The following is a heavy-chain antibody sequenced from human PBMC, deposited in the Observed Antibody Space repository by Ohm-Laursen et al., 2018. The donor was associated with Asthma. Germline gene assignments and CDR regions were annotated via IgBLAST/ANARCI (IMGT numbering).Heavy chain of an antibody. D-gene: IGHD3-22*01. V-gene: IGHV3-53*01. CDR3: ARVLNDSSGYYLDY. CDR2: IYSGGST. CDR1: GFTVSSNY. Sequence: GSLRLSCAASGFTVSSNYMSWVRQAPGKGLEWVSVIYSGGSTYYADSVKGRFTISRDNSKNTLYLQMNSLRAEDAAVYYCARVLNDSSGYYLDYWGQGTLVTVSS. J-gene: IGHJ4*02.